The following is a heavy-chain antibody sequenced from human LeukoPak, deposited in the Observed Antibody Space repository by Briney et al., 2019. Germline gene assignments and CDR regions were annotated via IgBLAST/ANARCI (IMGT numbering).Heavy chain of an antibody. CDR2: INHSGST. CDR1: GGSFSGYY. J-gene: IGHJ6*03. Sequence: SETLSLTCAVYGGSFSGYYWSWIRQPPGKGLEWIGEINHSGSTNYNPSLKSRVTVSVDASKNQFSLKLSSVTAADTAVYYCARDVRSSSWYGYYYYYYMDVWGKGTTVTVSS. V-gene: IGHV4-34*01. D-gene: IGHD6-13*01. CDR3: ARDVRSSSWYGYYYYYYMDV.